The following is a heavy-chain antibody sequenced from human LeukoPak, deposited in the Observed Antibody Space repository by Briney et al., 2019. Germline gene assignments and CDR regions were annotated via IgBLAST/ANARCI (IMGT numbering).Heavy chain of an antibody. CDR2: IYYSGST. Sequence: PSETLSLTCTVSGGSISSGDYYWSWIRQPPGKGLEWIGYIYYSGSTYYNPSLKSRVTISVDTSKNQFSLKLSSVTAADTAVYYCARECRGWPCVAFDIWGQGTMVTVSS. CDR3: ARECRGWPCVAFDI. CDR1: GGSISSGDYY. J-gene: IGHJ3*02. D-gene: IGHD6-19*01. V-gene: IGHV4-30-4*01.